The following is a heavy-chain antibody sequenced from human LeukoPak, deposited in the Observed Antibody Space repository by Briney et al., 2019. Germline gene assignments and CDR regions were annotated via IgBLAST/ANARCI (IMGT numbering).Heavy chain of an antibody. D-gene: IGHD2-15*01. Sequence: SETLSLTCTVPSGSISSGGYYWSWIRQHPGKGLEWIGHIYYSGSTYYSPSLKSRVTISVDTSNNQFSLKLNSVTAADTAVYYCASYTGYYLHYWGQGTLVTVSS. CDR2: IYYSGST. J-gene: IGHJ4*02. CDR3: ASYTGYYLHY. V-gene: IGHV4-31*03. CDR1: SGSISSGGYY.